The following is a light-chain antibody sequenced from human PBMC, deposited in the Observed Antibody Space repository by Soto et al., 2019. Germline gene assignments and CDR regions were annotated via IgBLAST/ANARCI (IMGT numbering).Light chain of an antibody. CDR3: CSYAGSSRV. Sequence: QSVLTQPASVSGSPGQSITISCTGTSSDVGSYNLVSWYQQHPGKAPKLMFYEGSKRPSGVSNRFSGSKSGNTASLTISGLQAEDEADYYCCSYAGSSRVFGGGTKLTVL. CDR1: SSDVGSYNL. J-gene: IGLJ2*01. CDR2: EGS. V-gene: IGLV2-23*01.